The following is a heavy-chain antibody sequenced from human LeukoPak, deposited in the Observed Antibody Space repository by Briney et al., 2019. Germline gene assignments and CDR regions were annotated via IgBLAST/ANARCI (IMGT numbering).Heavy chain of an antibody. CDR1: GFTFDDYA. CDR2: ISSSSSYI. Sequence: PGGSLRLSCAASGFTFDDYAMHWVRQAPGKGLEWVSSISSSSSYIYYADSVKGRFTISRDNAKNSLYLQMNSLRAEDTAVYYCARDREVTGSFDYWGQGTLVTVSS. CDR3: ARDREVTGSFDY. D-gene: IGHD1-14*01. V-gene: IGHV3-21*01. J-gene: IGHJ4*02.